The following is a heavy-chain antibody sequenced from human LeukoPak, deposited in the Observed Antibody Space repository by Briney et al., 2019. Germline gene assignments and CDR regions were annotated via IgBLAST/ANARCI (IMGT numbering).Heavy chain of an antibody. CDR2: INAGNGNT. D-gene: IGHD2-15*01. Sequence: ASVKVSCKASGYTFTSYAMHWVRQAPGQRLEWMGWINAGNGNTKYSQEFQGRVTITRDTSASTAYMELSSLRSEDMAVYYCARGCSGGSCYYAFDYWGQGTLVTVSS. V-gene: IGHV1-3*03. CDR1: GYTFTSYA. CDR3: ARGCSGGSCYYAFDY. J-gene: IGHJ4*02.